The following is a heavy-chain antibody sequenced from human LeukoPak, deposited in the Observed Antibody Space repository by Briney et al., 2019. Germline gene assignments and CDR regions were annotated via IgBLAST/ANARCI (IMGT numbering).Heavy chain of an antibody. J-gene: IGHJ5*02. CDR3: ASGIIAAAGTTWFDP. D-gene: IGHD6-13*01. CDR1: GGSFSGYY. V-gene: IGHV4-34*01. CDR2: INHSGST. Sequence: SETLSLTCAVYGGSFSGYYWSWIRQPPGKGLEWIGEINHSGSTYYNPSLKSRVTISVDRSKNQFSLKLSSVTAADTAVYYCASGIIAAAGTTWFDPWGQGTLVTVSS.